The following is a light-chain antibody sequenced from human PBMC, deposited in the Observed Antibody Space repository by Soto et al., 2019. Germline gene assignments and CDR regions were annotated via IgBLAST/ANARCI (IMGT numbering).Light chain of an antibody. CDR1: ESIRSY. Sequence: DIKMTQSPSSVSASVGDRVTITFRASESIRSYLNWYQQKXGKAPNXXMYTASNLQSGVPSRFSGSGSGTDCTLTISSLQPEDVATYYCPQSYSTTISFGQGTKVDIK. J-gene: IGKJ1*01. CDR3: PQSYSTTIS. CDR2: TAS. V-gene: IGKV1-39*01.